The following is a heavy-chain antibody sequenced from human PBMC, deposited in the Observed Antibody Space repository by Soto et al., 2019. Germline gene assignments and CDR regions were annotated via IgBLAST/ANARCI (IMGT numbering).Heavy chain of an antibody. D-gene: IGHD6-6*01. Sequence: EVQLVESGGGLAQPGGSLRLSCAASGFTFSSYAMDWVRQAPGKGLEYVSGISSNGTGTYSESFVKGRFTISKDNSRYTVYLPMDSPRPEVRAGYYCARRARAVFYDMDVGGKGTTVTFS. J-gene: IGHJ6*03. CDR3: ARRARAVFYDMDV. CDR1: GFTFSSYA. CDR2: ISSNGTGT. V-gene: IGHV3-64*01.